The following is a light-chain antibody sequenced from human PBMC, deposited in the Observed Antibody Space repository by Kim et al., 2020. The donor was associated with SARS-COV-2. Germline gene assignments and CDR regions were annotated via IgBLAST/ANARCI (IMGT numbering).Light chain of an antibody. Sequence: SPGQSVTISCTGTSSDVGDYNFVSWYQHRSGKAPQLMIYDVTKRASGVPDRFSGSKSGNTASLTVSGLQAEDEADYYCTSYAGRVMFGGGTQLTVL. CDR2: DVT. CDR1: SSDVGDYNF. CDR3: TSYAGRVM. V-gene: IGLV2-8*01. J-gene: IGLJ3*02.